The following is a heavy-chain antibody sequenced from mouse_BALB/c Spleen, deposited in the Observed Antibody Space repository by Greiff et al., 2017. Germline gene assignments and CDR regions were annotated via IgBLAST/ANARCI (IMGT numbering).Heavy chain of an antibody. CDR3: ARHLEYYFDY. CDR2: ISSGGGST. V-gene: IGHV5-12-1*01. CDR1: GFAFSSYD. J-gene: IGHJ2*01. Sequence: EVKLVESGGGLVKPGGSLKLSCAASGFAFSSYDMSWVRQTPEKRLEWVAYISSGGGSTYYPDTVKGRFTISRDNAKNTLYLQMSSLKSEDTAMYYCARHLEYYFDYWGQGTTLTVSS.